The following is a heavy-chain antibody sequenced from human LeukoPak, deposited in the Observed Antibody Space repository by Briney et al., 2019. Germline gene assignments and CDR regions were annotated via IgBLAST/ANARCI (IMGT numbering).Heavy chain of an antibody. CDR2: INPNSGGT. CDR3: ARVMYSSGCCWFDP. Sequence: ASVKVSCKASGYTFTGYYMHWVRQAPGQGLEWMGWINPNSGGTNYAQKFQGRVTMTRDTSISTAYMELSRLRSDDTAVYYCARVMYSSGCCWFDPWGQGTLVTVSS. CDR1: GYTFTGYY. D-gene: IGHD6-25*01. V-gene: IGHV1-2*02. J-gene: IGHJ5*02.